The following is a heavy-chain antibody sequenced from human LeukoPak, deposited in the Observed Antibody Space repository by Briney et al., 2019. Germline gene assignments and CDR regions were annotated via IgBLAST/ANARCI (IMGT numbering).Heavy chain of an antibody. D-gene: IGHD2-15*01. Sequence: SETLSLTCTVSGGSISSYYWSWIRQPAGKGLEWIGRIYTSGSTNYNPSLKSRVTMSVDTSKNQFSLKLSSVTAADTAVYYCARSSVVVAAQSGRYNWFDPWGQGTLVTVPS. J-gene: IGHJ5*02. CDR3: ARSSVVVAAQSGRYNWFDP. CDR2: IYTSGST. V-gene: IGHV4-4*07. CDR1: GGSISSYY.